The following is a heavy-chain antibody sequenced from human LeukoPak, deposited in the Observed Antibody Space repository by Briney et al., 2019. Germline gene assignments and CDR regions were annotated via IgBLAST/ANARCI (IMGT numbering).Heavy chain of an antibody. CDR2: ISGSGGST. Sequence: SGGSLRLSCAASGFTFSSYAMSWVRQAPGKGLEWVSAISGSGGSTYYADSVKGRFTISRDNSKNTLYLQMNSLRAEDTAVYYCAKRNGYSGYATDWGQGTLVTVSS. J-gene: IGHJ4*02. CDR3: AKRNGYSGYATD. V-gene: IGHV3-23*01. CDR1: GFTFSSYA. D-gene: IGHD5-12*01.